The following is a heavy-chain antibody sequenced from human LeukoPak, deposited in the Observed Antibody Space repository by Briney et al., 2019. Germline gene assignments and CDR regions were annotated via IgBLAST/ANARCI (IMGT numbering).Heavy chain of an antibody. D-gene: IGHD1-1*01. Sequence: PGGSPRLSCAASGGTIGDYGMSWVRQAPGKGLEWVSGINWAGTNTFYAESVKGRFTISRDTAENSLFLQMNSLRDDDTAFYYCVKDVSSNWYSFDHWGQGTLVTVSS. J-gene: IGHJ4*02. CDR2: INWAGTNT. CDR3: VKDVSSNWYSFDH. CDR1: GGTIGDYG. V-gene: IGHV3-20*04.